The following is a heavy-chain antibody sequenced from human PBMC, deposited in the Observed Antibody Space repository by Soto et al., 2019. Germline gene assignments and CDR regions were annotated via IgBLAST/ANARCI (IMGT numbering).Heavy chain of an antibody. Sequence: EVQLLQSGAEVKKPGESLKISCKGSGYMFPDYWIGWVRQMPGRGLEWVGIIYPHDSETRYSPPFQGQVTISVDKSISTAYLQCSSLKASDTAIYYCVRRSQAGRPYFYNAFDVWGQGTTVTVSS. D-gene: IGHD3-10*01. J-gene: IGHJ6*02. V-gene: IGHV5-51*01. CDR1: GYMFPDYW. CDR3: VRRSQAGRPYFYNAFDV. CDR2: IYPHDSET.